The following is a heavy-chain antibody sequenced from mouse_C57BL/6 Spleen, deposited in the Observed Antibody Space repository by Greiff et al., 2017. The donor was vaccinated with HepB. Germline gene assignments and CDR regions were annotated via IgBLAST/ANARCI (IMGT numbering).Heavy chain of an antibody. V-gene: IGHV1-26*01. Sequence: EVQLQQSGPELVKPGASVKISCKASGYTFTDYYMNWVKQSHGKSLEWIGDINPNNGGTSYNQKFKGKATLTVDKSSSTAYMELRSLTSEDSAVYYCASLSYYSNFDYWGQGTSVTVSS. CDR1: GYTFTDYY. CDR3: ASLSYYSNFDY. CDR2: INPNNGGT. J-gene: IGHJ4*01. D-gene: IGHD2-5*01.